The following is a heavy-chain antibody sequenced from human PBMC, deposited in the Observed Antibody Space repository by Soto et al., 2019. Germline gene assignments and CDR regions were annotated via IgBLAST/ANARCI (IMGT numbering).Heavy chain of an antibody. CDR1: GFTFSSYA. D-gene: IGHD3-22*01. J-gene: IGHJ5*02. V-gene: IGHV3-30-3*01. CDR3: ARDSLPRITMIVVALEP. Sequence: GGSLRLSCAASGFTFSSYAMHWVRQAPGKGLEWVAVISYDGSNKYYADSVKGRFTISRDNSKNTLYLQMNSLRAEDTAVYYCARDSLPRITMIVVALEPWGQGTLVTVSS. CDR2: ISYDGSNK.